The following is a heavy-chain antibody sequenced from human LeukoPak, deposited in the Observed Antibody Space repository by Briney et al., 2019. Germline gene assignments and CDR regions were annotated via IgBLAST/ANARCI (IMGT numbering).Heavy chain of an antibody. D-gene: IGHD3-10*01. CDR2: ISYDGSNK. Sequence: GRSLRLSCAASGFTFSSYAMHWVRQAPGKGLEWVAVISYDGSNKYYADSVKGRFTISRDNSKNTLYLQMNSLRAEDTAVYYCAREPYGSGSYFFSVHYYYYGMDVGGQGPTVTVYS. CDR3: AREPYGSGSYFFSVHYYYYGMDV. V-gene: IGHV3-30*04. J-gene: IGHJ6*02. CDR1: GFTFSSYA.